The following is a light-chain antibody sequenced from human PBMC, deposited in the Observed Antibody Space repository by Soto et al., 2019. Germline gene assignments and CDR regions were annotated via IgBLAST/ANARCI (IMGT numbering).Light chain of an antibody. CDR3: QLYNNWVGT. Sequence: EIVMTQSPATLSVSPVEISTLSCRAIDNIYTNLAWYQPTPGQAPRLLFYGSSTSATCIPASFSCIGSGTNCSLTINSLQSEDFAVYYCQLYNNWVGTFGGGTKGAIK. V-gene: IGKV3-15*01. J-gene: IGKJ4*01. CDR2: GSS. CDR1: DNIYTN.